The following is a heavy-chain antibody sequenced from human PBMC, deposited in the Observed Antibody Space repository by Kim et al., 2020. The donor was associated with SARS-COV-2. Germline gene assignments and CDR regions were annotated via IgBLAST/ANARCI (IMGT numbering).Heavy chain of an antibody. V-gene: IGHV3-23*01. J-gene: IGHJ4*02. CDR1: GFTFSSYA. CDR3: AKGAATISPVGDYFDY. D-gene: IGHD5-12*01. Sequence: GGSLRLSCAASGFTFSSYAMSWVRQAPGKGLEWVSAISGSGGSTYYADSVKGRFTISRDNSKNTLYLQMNSLRAEDTAVYYCAKGAATISPVGDYFDYWGQGTLVTVSS. CDR2: ISGSGGST.